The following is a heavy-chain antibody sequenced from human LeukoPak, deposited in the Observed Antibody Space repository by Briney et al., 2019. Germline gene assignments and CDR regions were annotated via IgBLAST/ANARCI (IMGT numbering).Heavy chain of an antibody. CDR3: ARESGTIFGMDV. J-gene: IGHJ6*02. CDR2: IIPIFGTA. D-gene: IGHD1-1*01. CDR1: GGTFSNYA. Sequence: GASVKVSCKASGGTFSNYAISWVRQAPGQGLEWMGGIIPIFGTANYAQKFQGRVTITRDTSASTAYMELSSLRSEDTAVYYCARESGTIFGMDVWGQGTTVTVSS. V-gene: IGHV1-69*05.